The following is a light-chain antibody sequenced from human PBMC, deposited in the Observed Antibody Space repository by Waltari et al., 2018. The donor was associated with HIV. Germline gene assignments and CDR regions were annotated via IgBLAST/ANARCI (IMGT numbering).Light chain of an antibody. Sequence: DIVMTQSPLSLPVTPGEPASISCRSSQSLLHSNGYTYLDWYLQKPGHSPQLLIYLGSHRASGVPDRFSGSESGTDFTLRISRVEAEDVEVYYCMQALQTQYTFGQGTKLEIK. CDR1: QSLLHSNGYTY. J-gene: IGKJ2*01. CDR3: MQALQTQYT. CDR2: LGS. V-gene: IGKV2-28*01.